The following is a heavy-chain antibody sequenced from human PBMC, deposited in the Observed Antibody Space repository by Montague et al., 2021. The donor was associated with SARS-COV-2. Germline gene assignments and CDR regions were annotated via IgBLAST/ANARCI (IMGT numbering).Heavy chain of an antibody. CDR2: IYYTGST. CDR3: ARGHYYGRKDYYYGVDV. D-gene: IGHD3-10*01. CDR1: GGSISSYY. V-gene: IGHV4-59*13. Sequence: SETLSLTCTVSGGSISSYYWTWIRQPPGKGLEWIGYIYYTGSTNNNPSRESRVTISLDTSKNQFSLKLRTVTAADTAVYYCARGHYYGRKDYYYGVDVWGQGTTVTVSS. J-gene: IGHJ6*02.